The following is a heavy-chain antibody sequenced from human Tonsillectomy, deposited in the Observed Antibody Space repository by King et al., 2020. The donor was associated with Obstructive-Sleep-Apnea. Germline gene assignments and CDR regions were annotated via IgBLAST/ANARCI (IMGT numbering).Heavy chain of an antibody. J-gene: IGHJ6*02. CDR1: GFTFSSYG. D-gene: IGHD3-9*01. CDR3: AKGLDFFDWLFMDV. V-gene: IGHV3-30*18. CDR2: ISYDGSNK. Sequence: VQLVESGGGVVQPGRSLRLSCAASGFTFSSYGMHWVRQAPGKGLEWVAVISYDGSNKYYADPVKGRFTISRDNSKNTLFLQMNSLRAEDTAVYYCAKGLDFFDWLFMDVWGQGTTVTVSS.